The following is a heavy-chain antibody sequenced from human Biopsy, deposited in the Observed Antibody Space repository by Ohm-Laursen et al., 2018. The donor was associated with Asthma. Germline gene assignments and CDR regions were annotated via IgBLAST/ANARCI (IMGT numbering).Heavy chain of an antibody. D-gene: IGHD3-9*01. Sequence: PTQTLTLTCTFSGFSLSTSGVGVGWIRQPPGKALEWLALIYWDDDKRYSPSLKSRLTITKDTSKNQVVLTMTNMDPVDTATYYCALSQDSGFDDHSPSWFDPWGQGTLVTVSS. CDR1: GFSLSTSGVG. CDR2: IYWDDDK. V-gene: IGHV2-5*02. J-gene: IGHJ5*02. CDR3: ALSQDSGFDDHSPSWFDP.